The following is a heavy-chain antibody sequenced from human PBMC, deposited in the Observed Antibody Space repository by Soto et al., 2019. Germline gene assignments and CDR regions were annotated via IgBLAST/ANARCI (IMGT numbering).Heavy chain of an antibody. Sequence: PGGSLRLSCAASGFSFSTYSMNWVRQAPGKGLEWVSSISTRGEVYYADSVKGRFTISRDNSKNSVSLQMNSLRGDDTAVYYCAREENAWPLAYGLDVWGQGTKVTVSS. J-gene: IGHJ6*02. CDR1: GFSFSTYS. D-gene: IGHD2-2*01. V-gene: IGHV3-21*01. CDR3: AREENAWPLAYGLDV. CDR2: ISTRGEV.